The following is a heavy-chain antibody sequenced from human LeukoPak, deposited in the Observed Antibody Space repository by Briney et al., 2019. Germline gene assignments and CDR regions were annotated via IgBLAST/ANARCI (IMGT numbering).Heavy chain of an antibody. V-gene: IGHV4-59*08. CDR3: ARGGVPGYYYDSSGYFDY. Sequence: SETLSLTCTVSGGSISSYYWSWIRQPPGKGLEWIGNIYYSGSTNYNPSLKSRVTISVDTSKNQFSLKLSSVTAADTAVYYCARGGVPGYYYDSSGYFDYWGQGTLVTVSS. D-gene: IGHD3-22*01. CDR1: GGSISSYY. J-gene: IGHJ4*02. CDR2: IYYSGST.